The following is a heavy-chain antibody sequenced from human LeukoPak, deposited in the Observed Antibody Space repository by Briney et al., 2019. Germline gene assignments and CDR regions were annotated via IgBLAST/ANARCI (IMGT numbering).Heavy chain of an antibody. CDR1: GYTFTSYG. V-gene: IGHV1-18*01. J-gene: IGHJ4*02. CDR2: ISAYNGNT. Sequence: ASVKVSCKASGYTFTSYGISWVRQAPGQGLEWMGWISAYNGNTNYAQKLQGRVTMTTDTSTSTAYVELRSLRSDDTAVYYCARVPRYCSSTSCHPQDFDYWGQGTLVTVSS. CDR3: ARVPRYCSSTSCHPQDFDY. D-gene: IGHD2-2*01.